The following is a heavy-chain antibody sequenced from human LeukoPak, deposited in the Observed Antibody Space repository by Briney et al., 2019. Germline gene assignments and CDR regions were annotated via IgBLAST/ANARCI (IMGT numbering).Heavy chain of an antibody. V-gene: IGHV3-23*01. J-gene: IGHJ4*02. CDR1: GFTFSSYA. D-gene: IGHD3-22*01. CDR2: IGGTGAGT. CDR3: AKYYYDSSGSSNSFHY. Sequence: GGSLRLSCAASGFTFSSYAMSWVRRARGKGLEWVPAIGGTGAGTYYADSVKGRFTISRDNSKNTLYLQMNSLRAEDTAVYYCAKYYYDSSGSSNSFHYWGQGTLVTVSS.